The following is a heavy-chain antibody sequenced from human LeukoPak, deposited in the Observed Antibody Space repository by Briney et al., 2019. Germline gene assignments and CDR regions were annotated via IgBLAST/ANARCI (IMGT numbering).Heavy chain of an antibody. V-gene: IGHV4-59*08. CDR2: IYYSGST. CDR1: GGSISSYY. Sequence: SETPSLTCTVSGGSISSYYWSWIRQPPGKGLEWIGYIYYSGSTNYNPSLKSRVTISVDTSKNQFSLKLSSVTAADTAVYYCAGCDGYSGYDCWFDPWGQGTLVTVSS. D-gene: IGHD5-12*01. J-gene: IGHJ5*02. CDR3: AGCDGYSGYDCWFDP.